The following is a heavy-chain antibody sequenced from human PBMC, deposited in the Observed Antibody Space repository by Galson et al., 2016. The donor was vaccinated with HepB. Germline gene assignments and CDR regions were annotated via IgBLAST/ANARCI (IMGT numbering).Heavy chain of an antibody. CDR1: GFTFSSYA. D-gene: IGHD3-9*01. Sequence: SLRLSCAASGFTFSSYAMSWVRQAPGKGLEWVSTISGSGGNTYYADSVEGRLPISRDNSKNTLYLQMNSLRAEDTAVYYCAKARRNSYYDILTGSSPFDYWGQGTLVTVSS. J-gene: IGHJ4*02. CDR3: AKARRNSYYDILTGSSPFDY. V-gene: IGHV3-23*01. CDR2: ISGSGGNT.